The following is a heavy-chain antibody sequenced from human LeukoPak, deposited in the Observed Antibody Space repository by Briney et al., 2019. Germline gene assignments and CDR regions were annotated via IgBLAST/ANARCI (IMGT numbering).Heavy chain of an antibody. V-gene: IGHV5-51*01. CDR3: ARQYSSSSDVIWFDP. Sequence: GESLKISCKGSGYSFTSYWIGWVRQMPGKGLEWMGIIYPGGSDTRYSPSFQGQVTISADKSISTAYLQWSSLKASDTAMYYCARQYSSSSDVIWFDPWGQGTLVTVSS. CDR1: GYSFTSYW. D-gene: IGHD6-6*01. CDR2: IYPGGSDT. J-gene: IGHJ5*02.